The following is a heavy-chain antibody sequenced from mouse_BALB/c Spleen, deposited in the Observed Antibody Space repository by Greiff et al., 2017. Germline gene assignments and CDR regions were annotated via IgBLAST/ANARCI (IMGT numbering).Heavy chain of an antibody. J-gene: IGHJ2*01. CDR3: ARDGDGYYIDY. CDR2: IWAGGST. D-gene: IGHD2-3*01. V-gene: IGHV2-9*02. Sequence: VQVVESGPGLVAPSQSLSITCTVSGFSLTSYGVYWVRQPPGKGLEWLGVIWAGGSTNYNSPLMSRLSISKDNSKSHVFLKMNSLQTDDTAMYSCARDGDGYYIDYWGQGTTLTVSS. CDR1: GFSLTSYG.